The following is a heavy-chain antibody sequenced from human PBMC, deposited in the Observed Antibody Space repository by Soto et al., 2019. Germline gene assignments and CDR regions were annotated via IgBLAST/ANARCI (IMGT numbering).Heavy chain of an antibody. J-gene: IGHJ4*02. CDR3: ARPTDRRRTYFDY. CDR2: ISSSGGST. CDR1: GFTFSNYA. V-gene: IGHV3-23*01. Sequence: EVQLLESGGGLVQPGGSLRLSCAASGFTFSNYAMSWVRQAPGKGLEWVSTISSSGGSTYYADSVKGRFTISRDKSKNTLYLQMNSLRAKDTAVYYCARPTDRRRTYFDYWGQGTLVTVSS.